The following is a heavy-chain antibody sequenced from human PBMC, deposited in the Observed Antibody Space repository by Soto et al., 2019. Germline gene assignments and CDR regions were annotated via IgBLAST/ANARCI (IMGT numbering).Heavy chain of an antibody. CDR2: ISAYNGNT. J-gene: IGHJ4*02. CDR1: GYTFTSYA. CDR3: ARDAAAGLNDY. Sequence: QVQLVQSGAEVKKPGASVKVSCKASGYTFTSYAISWVRQAPGQGLEWVGWISAYNGNTNYAQKLQGRVTMTTDTSTSTAYMERRSLRSDDTAMYSCARDAAAGLNDYWGQGTLVTVSS. V-gene: IGHV1-18*01. D-gene: IGHD6-13*01.